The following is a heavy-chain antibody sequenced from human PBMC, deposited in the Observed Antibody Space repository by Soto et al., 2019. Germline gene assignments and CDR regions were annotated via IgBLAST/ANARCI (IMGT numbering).Heavy chain of an antibody. CDR3: GKGETMAATGPLDY. CDR2: ISTNGANT. J-gene: IGHJ4*02. Sequence: GGALRLSCSASGFTFRNYAIHWVRQAPWKGLEYVSTISTNGANTFYADYADSVKGRFIISRDESKNTVYLQMSSLRGEDTAVYYCGKGETMAATGPLDYWGQGTLVTVSS. CDR1: GFTFRNYA. V-gene: IGHV3-64D*08. D-gene: IGHD6-13*01.